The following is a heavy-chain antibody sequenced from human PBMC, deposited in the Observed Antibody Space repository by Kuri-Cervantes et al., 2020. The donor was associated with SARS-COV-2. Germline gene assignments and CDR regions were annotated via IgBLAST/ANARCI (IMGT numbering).Heavy chain of an antibody. Sequence: GGSLRLSCAASGFTFSSYEMNWVRQAPGKGLEWVSYISSSGSTIYYADSVKGRFTISRDNAKNSLYLQMNSLRAEDTAVYYCARDRAGYCSSTNCFRRYDSSGYYILWGQGTLVTVSS. CDR3: ARDRAGYCSSTNCFRRYDSSGYYIL. D-gene: IGHD2-2*01. V-gene: IGHV3-48*03. CDR1: GFTFSSYE. CDR2: ISSSGSTI. J-gene: IGHJ4*02.